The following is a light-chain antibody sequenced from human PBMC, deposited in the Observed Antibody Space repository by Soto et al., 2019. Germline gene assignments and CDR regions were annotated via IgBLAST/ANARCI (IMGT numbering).Light chain of an antibody. CDR3: QQSYSTAIT. V-gene: IGKV1-39*01. CDR1: QSISSY. CDR2: AAS. Sequence: DIQMTQSPSSLSASVGDRVTITCRASQSISSYLNCYQQKPGKAPKLLIYAASSLQSGVPSRFSGSGSGTDVTLTISSLQPEDFATYYCQQSYSTAITFGQGTRLEIK. J-gene: IGKJ5*01.